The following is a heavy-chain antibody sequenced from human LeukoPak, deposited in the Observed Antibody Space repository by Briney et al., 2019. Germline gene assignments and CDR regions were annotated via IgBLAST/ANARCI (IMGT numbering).Heavy chain of an antibody. J-gene: IGHJ4*02. V-gene: IGHV4-34*01. CDR3: ARAGSAKRKYSSSWYRY. D-gene: IGHD6-13*01. Sequence: SETLSLTCAVYGGSFRVYYWSWIRQPPGKGLECIGEINHSGSTNYNPSIKSRVTISVDTSKNQFSLKLSSVTAADTAVYYCARAGSAKRKYSSSWYRYWGQGTLVTVSS. CDR2: INHSGST. CDR1: GGSFRVYY.